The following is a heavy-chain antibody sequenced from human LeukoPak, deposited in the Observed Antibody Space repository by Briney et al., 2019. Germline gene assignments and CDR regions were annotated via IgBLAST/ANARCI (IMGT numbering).Heavy chain of an antibody. CDR1: GYTFTRYY. J-gene: IGHJ5*02. Sequence: ASVKVSCKASGYTFTRYYMHWGRQAPGQGLEWRGRINPNSGGTNYAQKFQGRVTMTKDTSISTGYMELSRLRSDDTAVYYCARAPLGYNWFDPWGQGTLVTVSS. V-gene: IGHV1-2*06. CDR2: INPNSGGT. D-gene: IGHD3-10*01. CDR3: ARAPLGYNWFDP.